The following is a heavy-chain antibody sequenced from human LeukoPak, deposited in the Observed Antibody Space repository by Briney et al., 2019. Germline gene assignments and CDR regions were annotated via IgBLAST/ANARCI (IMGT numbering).Heavy chain of an antibody. Sequence: GESLRISCKGSGYRFTSYWISWVRQMPGKGLEWMGRIDPSDSYTNYSPSFQGLLTISADKSISTAYLQWSSLRASDTAMYYCARHQLLGPCFKGVCSDAFDIWGQGTMVTVSS. CDR2: IDPSDSYT. V-gene: IGHV5-10-1*01. J-gene: IGHJ3*02. CDR3: ARHQLLGPCFKGVCSDAFDI. CDR1: GYRFTSYW. D-gene: IGHD2-8*01.